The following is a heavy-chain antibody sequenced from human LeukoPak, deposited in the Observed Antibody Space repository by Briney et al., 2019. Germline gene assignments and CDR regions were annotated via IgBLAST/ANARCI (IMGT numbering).Heavy chain of an antibody. Sequence: SETLSLTCTVSGGSVSSDGYFWSWIRQPPGEGLEWIGYIYYSGSTNYNPSLKSRVTISVDTSKNQFSLKLSSVTAADTAVYYCARTVVRGVSPFDYWGQGTLVTVSS. J-gene: IGHJ4*02. CDR1: GGSVSSDGYF. CDR2: IYYSGST. V-gene: IGHV4-61*08. CDR3: ARTVVRGVSPFDY. D-gene: IGHD3-10*01.